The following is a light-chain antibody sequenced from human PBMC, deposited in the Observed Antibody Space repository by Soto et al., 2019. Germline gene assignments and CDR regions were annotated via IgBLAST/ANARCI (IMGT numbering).Light chain of an antibody. V-gene: IGKV1-9*01. Sequence: DIQVTQSPLYLSASVGDRVTITCRASQEITSYVAWYQQQPEKAPKLLIFATSKLQTGVPSRFSGSGSGTEFTLTINSLQPEDFATYYCLQVHRFPRTFGPGTKVDIK. CDR3: LQVHRFPRT. J-gene: IGKJ3*01. CDR1: QEITSY. CDR2: ATS.